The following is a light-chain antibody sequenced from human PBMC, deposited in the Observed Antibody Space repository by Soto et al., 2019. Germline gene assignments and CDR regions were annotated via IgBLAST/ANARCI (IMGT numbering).Light chain of an antibody. CDR2: EVS. CDR1: SSDIGGYNY. Sequence: QSALTQPASVSGSPGQSITISCTGTSSDIGGYNYVSWYQQHPGKAPKLMIYEVSNRPSGVSNRFAGSKSGNTDSLTISGIQAEDEADYYCTSYTSSSTNYVFGTGTQVTVL. V-gene: IGLV2-14*01. J-gene: IGLJ1*01. CDR3: TSYTSSSTNYV.